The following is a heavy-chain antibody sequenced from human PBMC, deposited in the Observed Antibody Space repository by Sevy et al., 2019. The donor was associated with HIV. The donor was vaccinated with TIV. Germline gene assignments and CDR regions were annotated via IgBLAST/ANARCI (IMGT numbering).Heavy chain of an antibody. CDR2: ISSSGNTI. J-gene: IGHJ4*02. V-gene: IGHV3-11*01. CDR1: GFTFSDYY. Sequence: GGSLRLSCAASGFTFSDYYMNWIRQAPGKGLEWVSSISSSGNTIYYADSVKGRFTISRDNAKNSLYLQMNSLRAEDMAVYYCAREFWKRFDYWGQGTLVTVSS. D-gene: IGHD3-3*01. CDR3: AREFWKRFDY.